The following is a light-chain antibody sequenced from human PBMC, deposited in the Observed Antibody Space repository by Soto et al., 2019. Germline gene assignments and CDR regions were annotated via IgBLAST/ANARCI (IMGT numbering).Light chain of an antibody. CDR2: GTT. CDR1: SSNIGAGYD. CDR3: HSYDSSLSASV. Sequence: QSVLTQTPSVSGAPGQRVTISCTGRSSNIGAGYDVHWYQHLPGTAPKLPIYGTTNRPSGVPDRFSGSKSGISASLAITGLQAEDEADYYCHSYDSSLSASVFGAGTKVTVL. V-gene: IGLV1-40*01. J-gene: IGLJ1*01.